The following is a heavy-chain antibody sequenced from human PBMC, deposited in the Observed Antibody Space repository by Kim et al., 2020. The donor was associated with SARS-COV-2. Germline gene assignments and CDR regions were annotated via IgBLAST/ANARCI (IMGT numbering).Heavy chain of an antibody. CDR2: INPSGGST. CDR3: ARTTIGPMVRGVIGGMDV. D-gene: IGHD3-10*01. J-gene: IGHJ6*02. Sequence: ASVKVSCKASGYTFTSYYMHWVRQAPGQGLEWMGIINPSGGSTSYAQKFQGRVTMTRDTSTSTVYMELSSLRSEDTAVYYCARTTIGPMVRGVIGGMDVWGQGTTVTVSS. V-gene: IGHV1-46*01. CDR1: GYTFTSYY.